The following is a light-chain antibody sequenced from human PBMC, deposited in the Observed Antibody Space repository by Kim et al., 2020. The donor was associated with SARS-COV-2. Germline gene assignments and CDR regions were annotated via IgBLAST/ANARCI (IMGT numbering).Light chain of an antibody. CDR2: KAS. V-gene: IGKV1-5*03. Sequence: SASVGDRVTITCRASQSISSWLAWYQQKPGKAPKLLIYKASSLESGVPSRFSGSGSGTEFTLTISSLQPDDFATYYCQQYNIPFTFGPGTKVDIK. CDR3: QQYNIPFT. J-gene: IGKJ3*01. CDR1: QSISSW.